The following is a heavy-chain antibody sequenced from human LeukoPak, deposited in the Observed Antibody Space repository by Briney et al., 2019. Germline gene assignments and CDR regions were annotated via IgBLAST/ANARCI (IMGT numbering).Heavy chain of an antibody. D-gene: IGHD2-2*01. J-gene: IGHJ4*02. Sequence: GGSLRLSCAASGFTFSSYVMHWVRQAPGKGLEWVAVISYDGGNKYYADSVKGRFTISRDNSKNTLYLQMNSLRAEDTAVYYCARGGMEADQLPIEPLDYWGQGTLVTVSS. CDR2: ISYDGGNK. CDR1: GFTFSSYV. V-gene: IGHV3-30*01. CDR3: ARGGMEADQLPIEPLDY.